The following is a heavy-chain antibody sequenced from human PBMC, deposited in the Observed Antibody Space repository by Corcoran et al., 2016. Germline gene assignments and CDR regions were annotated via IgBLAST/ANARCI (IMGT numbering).Heavy chain of an antibody. J-gene: IGHJ6*02. Sequence: QVQLVQSGAEVKKPGASVKVSCKASGYTFTSYYMHWVRQAPGQGLEWMGIINPSGGSTSYAQKFQGRVTMTRDTSTSTVSMELSSLRSEDTAGDYCARPMAYYYGSGSYYNSAVGYGMDVWGQGTTVTVSS. CDR2: INPSGGST. V-gene: IGHV1-46*01. D-gene: IGHD3-10*01. CDR1: GYTFTSYY. CDR3: ARPMAYYYGSGSYYNSAVGYGMDV.